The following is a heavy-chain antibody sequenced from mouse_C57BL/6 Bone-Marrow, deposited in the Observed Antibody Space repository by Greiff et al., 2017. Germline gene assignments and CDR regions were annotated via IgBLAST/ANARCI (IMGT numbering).Heavy chain of an antibody. D-gene: IGHD1-1*01. CDR3: AYGSSSWFAY. V-gene: IGHV1-19*01. CDR2: INPYNGGT. CDR1: GYTFTDYY. J-gene: IGHJ3*01. Sequence: EVQLQESGPVLVKPGASVKMSCKASGYTFTDYYMNWVKQSHGKSLEWIGVINPYNGGTSYNQKFKGQATLTVDKSSSTAYMELNSRTSEDSAVYYCAYGSSSWFAYWGQGTLVTVSA.